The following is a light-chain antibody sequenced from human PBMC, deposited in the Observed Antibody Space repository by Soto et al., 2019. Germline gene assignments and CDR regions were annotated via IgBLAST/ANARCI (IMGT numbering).Light chain of an antibody. Sequence: QSALTQPASVSGSPGQSITISCTGTSSDVGSYNLVSWYQQHPGKAPKLMIYEGSKRPSGVSTRFSGSKSGNTASLTISGLQAEDEADYYCCSYAGSSTPNWVFGGGTKVTVL. CDR3: CSYAGSSTPNWV. J-gene: IGLJ3*02. CDR2: EGS. CDR1: SSDVGSYNL. V-gene: IGLV2-23*01.